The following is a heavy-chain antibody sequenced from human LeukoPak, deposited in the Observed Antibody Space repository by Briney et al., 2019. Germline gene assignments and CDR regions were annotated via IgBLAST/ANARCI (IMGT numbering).Heavy chain of an antibody. CDR2: ISPSGGST. CDR3: ARDLRTGGIDY. J-gene: IGHJ4*02. D-gene: IGHD7-27*01. V-gene: IGHV1-46*01. CDR1: GYSFTTYY. Sequence: ASVKVSCKASGYSFTTYYMHWVRQAPGQGLEWMGIISPSGGSTSYAQKFQGRVTITADESTSTAYMELSSLRSEDTAVYYCARDLRTGGIDYWGQGTLVTVSS.